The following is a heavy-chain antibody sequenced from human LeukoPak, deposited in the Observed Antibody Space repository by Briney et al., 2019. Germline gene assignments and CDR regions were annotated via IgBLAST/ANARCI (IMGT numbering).Heavy chain of an antibody. CDR1: GYSISSGYY. CDR3: ARDSGYDFWSGYYIGAFDI. D-gene: IGHD3-3*01. J-gene: IGHJ3*02. Sequence: PSETLSLTCTVSGYSISSGYYWGWIRQPPGKGLEWIGSIYHSGSTYYNPSLKSRVTISVDTSKNQFSLKLSSVTAADTAVYYCARDSGYDFWSGYYIGAFDIWGQGTMVTVSS. CDR2: IYHSGST. V-gene: IGHV4-38-2*02.